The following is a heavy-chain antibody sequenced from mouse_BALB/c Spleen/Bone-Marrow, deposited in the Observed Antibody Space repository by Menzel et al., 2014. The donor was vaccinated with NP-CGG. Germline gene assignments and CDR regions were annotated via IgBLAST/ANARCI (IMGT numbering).Heavy chain of an antibody. CDR1: GYTFTSYW. CDR3: ASCRGAY. J-gene: IGHJ3*01. CDR2: INPSNGRT. V-gene: IGHV1S81*02. Sequence: QVQLQQPGAELVKPGASVKLSCKASGYTFTSYWMHWVKQRPGQGLEWIGEINPSNGRTNYNEKFKIKATLTVDKSSSTAYMQLSSLTSEDSAVYYCASCRGAYWGQGTLVTVSA.